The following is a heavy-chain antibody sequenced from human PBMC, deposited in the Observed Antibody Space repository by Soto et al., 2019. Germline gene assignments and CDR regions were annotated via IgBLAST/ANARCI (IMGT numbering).Heavy chain of an antibody. CDR3: ARGALWWES. Sequence: QVQLQESGPGLVKPSQTLSLTCTVSSGSISSGSDYWSWVRQHPGKGLEWIGFSRNSGATFYNPSLQSRVTISVDRSKNQFFLKLTSVTAADTALYYCARGALWWESWGQGTLVTVSS. J-gene: IGHJ5*02. D-gene: IGHD3-10*01. V-gene: IGHV4-31*03. CDR2: SRNSGAT. CDR1: SGSISSGSDY.